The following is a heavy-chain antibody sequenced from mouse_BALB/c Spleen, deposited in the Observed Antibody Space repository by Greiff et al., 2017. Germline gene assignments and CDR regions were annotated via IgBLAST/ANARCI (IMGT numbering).Heavy chain of an antibody. J-gene: IGHJ2*01. V-gene: IGHV1-7*01. CDR1: GYTFTSYW. CDR2: INPSTGYT. Sequence: QVQLQQSGAELAKPGASVKMSCKASGYTFTSYWMHWVKQRPGQGLEWIGYINPSTGYTEYNQKFKDKATLTADKSSSTAYMQLSSLTSEDSAVYYCARFDDPYWGQGTTLTVSS. CDR3: ARFDDPY.